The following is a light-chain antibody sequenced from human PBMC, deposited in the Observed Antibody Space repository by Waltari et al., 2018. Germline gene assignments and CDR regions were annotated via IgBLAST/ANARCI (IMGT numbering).Light chain of an antibody. V-gene: IGKV2-28*01. CDR1: QSLLQSNGYNY. CDR3: MQALQTPMYT. J-gene: IGKJ2*01. CDR2: LGS. Sequence: DIVMTQSPLSLHVTPGEPASIPCRSSQSLLQSNGYNYLDWYVQKPGQSLQLLIYLGSNRASGVPDRFSGSGSGTDFTLKITRVEAEDVGIYYCMQALQTPMYTFGQGTKLEIK.